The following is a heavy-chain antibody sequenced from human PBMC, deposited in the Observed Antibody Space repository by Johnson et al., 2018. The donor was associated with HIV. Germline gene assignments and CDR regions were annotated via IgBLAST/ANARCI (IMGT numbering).Heavy chain of an antibody. Sequence: VQLVESGGGVVQPGKSVRLSCAASGFTVSSTYMSWVRQAPGKGLEWVSAIYSGGSTYYADSVKGRFTISRDNSKNTLYLQMGSLRVEDMATYYCAKAGAVGFDAFDIWGQGTMVTVSS. CDR1: GFTVSSTY. CDR3: AKAGAVGFDAFDI. V-gene: IGHV3-66*02. J-gene: IGHJ3*02. CDR2: IYSGGST. D-gene: IGHD6-19*01.